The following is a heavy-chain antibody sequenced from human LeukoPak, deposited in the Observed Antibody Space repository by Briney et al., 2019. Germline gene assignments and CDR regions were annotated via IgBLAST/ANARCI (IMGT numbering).Heavy chain of an antibody. CDR1: GYTPTELS. CDR2: FDPEDGET. CDR3: FKFAAGPDPYYP. J-gene: IGHJ5*02. Sequence: GASVKVSCKVSGYTPTELSMHWVRQAPGKGLEWMGGFDPEDGETIYAQKFQGRVTMTEDTSTDTAYMELNNLKSEDTAIYYCFKFAAGPDPYYPWGQGTLVTVSS. V-gene: IGHV1-24*01. D-gene: IGHD6-25*01.